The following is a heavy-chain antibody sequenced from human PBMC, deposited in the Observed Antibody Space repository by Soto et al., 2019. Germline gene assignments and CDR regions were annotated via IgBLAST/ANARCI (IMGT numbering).Heavy chain of an antibody. Sequence: SVNVSCKASGGTFSSYAISWVRQAPGQGLEWMGGIIPIFGTANYAQKFQGRVTITADESTSTAYMGLSSLRSEDTAVYYCARDSDCSGGSCYSFDFSGPGTLVTVSS. CDR1: GGTFSSYA. J-gene: IGHJ5*01. V-gene: IGHV1-69*13. CDR2: IIPIFGTA. CDR3: ARDSDCSGGSCYSFDF. D-gene: IGHD2-15*01.